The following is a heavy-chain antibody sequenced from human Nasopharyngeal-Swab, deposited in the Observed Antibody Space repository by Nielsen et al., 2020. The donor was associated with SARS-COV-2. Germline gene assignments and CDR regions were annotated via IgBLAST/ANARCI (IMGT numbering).Heavy chain of an antibody. D-gene: IGHD3/OR15-3a*01. CDR3: ARWTGYYYYYGMDV. CDR2: INHSGST. V-gene: IGHV4-34*01. CDR1: RGLFLVYY. J-gene: IGHJ6*02. Sequence: SQTLPLICSVYRGLFLVYYWCWIRQPPGKGLEWIGEINHSGSTNYYPLITSRVTISVDTSKNQLSLKLSSVTAADTAVYYCARWTGYYYYYGMDVWGQGTTVTVSS.